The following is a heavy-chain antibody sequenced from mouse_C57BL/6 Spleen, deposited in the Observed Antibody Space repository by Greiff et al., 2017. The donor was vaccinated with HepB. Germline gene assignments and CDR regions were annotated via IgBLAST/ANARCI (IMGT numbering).Heavy chain of an antibody. J-gene: IGHJ2*01. Sequence: EVQVVESGGGLVKPGGSLKLSCAASGFTFSDYGMHWVRQAPEKGLEWVAYISSGSSTIYYADTVKGRFTISRDNAKNTLFLQMTSLRSEDTAMYYCARRHYYGSSYVEYYFDYWGQGTTLTVSS. V-gene: IGHV5-17*01. CDR2: ISSGSSTI. CDR3: ARRHYYGSSYVEYYFDY. CDR1: GFTFSDYG. D-gene: IGHD1-1*01.